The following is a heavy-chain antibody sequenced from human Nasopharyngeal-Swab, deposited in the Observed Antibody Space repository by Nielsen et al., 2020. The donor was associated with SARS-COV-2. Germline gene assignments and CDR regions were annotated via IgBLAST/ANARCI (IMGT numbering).Heavy chain of an antibody. CDR2: ISYEGSKK. D-gene: IGHD3-10*01. CDR1: GFSFHNYG. V-gene: IGHV3-30*18. Sequence: SCTASGFSFHNYGMHWVRQAPGKGLEWVAVISYEGSKKFYAESVEGRFTISRDYSKSTLYLQMDSLRTEDTAMYYCAKANVLFWFGQFKNDGFDIWGQGTMVAVSS. J-gene: IGHJ3*02. CDR3: AKANVLFWFGQFKNDGFDI.